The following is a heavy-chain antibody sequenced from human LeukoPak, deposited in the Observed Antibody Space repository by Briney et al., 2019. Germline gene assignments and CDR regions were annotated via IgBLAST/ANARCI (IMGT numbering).Heavy chain of an antibody. Sequence: PSETLSLTCTVSGGSISSSSYYWGWIRQPPGKGLEWIGSIYYSGSTYYNPSLKSRVTISVDTSKNQFSLKLSSVTAADTAVYYCAIRVTMVRGVNLGFDYWGQGTLVTVSS. CDR2: IYYSGST. CDR1: GGSISSSSYY. J-gene: IGHJ4*02. CDR3: AIRVTMVRGVNLGFDY. V-gene: IGHV4-39*01. D-gene: IGHD3-10*01.